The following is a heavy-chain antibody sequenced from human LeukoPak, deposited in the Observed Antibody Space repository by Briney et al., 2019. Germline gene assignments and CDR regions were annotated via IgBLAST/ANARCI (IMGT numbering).Heavy chain of an antibody. CDR1: GYTFTGYY. CDR3: AISSGWYYFDY. Sequence: ASVKVSCKTSGYTFTGYYMHWVRQAPGQGLEWMGWINPNSGGTNYAQKFQGWVTMTRDTSISTAYMELSRLRSDDTAVYYCAISSGWYYFDYWGQGTLVTVSS. CDR2: INPNSGGT. J-gene: IGHJ4*02. D-gene: IGHD6-19*01. V-gene: IGHV1-2*04.